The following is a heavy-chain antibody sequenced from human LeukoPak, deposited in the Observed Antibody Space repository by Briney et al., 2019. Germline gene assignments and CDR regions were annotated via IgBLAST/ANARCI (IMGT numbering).Heavy chain of an antibody. V-gene: IGHV3-48*03. D-gene: IGHD1-26*01. CDR1: GFTFSNYE. J-gene: IGHJ4*02. CDR2: ISTSGGLI. Sequence: GGSLRLSCAASGFTFSNYEMNWVRQAPGKGLEWVSFISTSGGLIYYADSMKGRFTISRDNAKNSLFLHMNSLRAEDTAVYYCAKVSGLGWHFDYWGQGTLVTVSS. CDR3: AKVSGLGWHFDY.